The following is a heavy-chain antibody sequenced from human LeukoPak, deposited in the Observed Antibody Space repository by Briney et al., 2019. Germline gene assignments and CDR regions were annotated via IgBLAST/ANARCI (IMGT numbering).Heavy chain of an antibody. J-gene: IGHJ3*02. Sequence: GGSLRLSCAASGFTFDDYAMHWVRQAPGKGLEWVSGISWNSGSIGYADSVKGRFTISRDNAKNSLYLQMNSPRAEDTALYYCAKGKSSAYLHDAFDIWGQGTMVTVSS. D-gene: IGHD6-19*01. CDR3: AKGKSSAYLHDAFDI. CDR2: ISWNSGSI. CDR1: GFTFDDYA. V-gene: IGHV3-9*01.